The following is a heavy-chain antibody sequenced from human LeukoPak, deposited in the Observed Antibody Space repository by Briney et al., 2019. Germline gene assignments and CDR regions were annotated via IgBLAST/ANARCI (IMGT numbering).Heavy chain of an antibody. CDR1: GGSISSSSYY. V-gene: IGHV4-39*07. Sequence: PSETLSLTCTVSGGSISSSSYYWGWIRQPPGKGLEWIGSIYYSGSTYYNLSLKSRVTISVDTSKNQFSLKLSSVTAADTAVYYCARWYSRTWHIDYWGQGTLVTVSS. CDR2: IYYSGST. J-gene: IGHJ4*02. D-gene: IGHD6-13*01. CDR3: ARWYSRTWHIDY.